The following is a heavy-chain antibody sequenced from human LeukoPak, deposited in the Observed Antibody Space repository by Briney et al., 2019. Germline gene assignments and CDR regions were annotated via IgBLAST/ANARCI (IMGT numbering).Heavy chain of an antibody. CDR2: INHSGGT. D-gene: IGHD4-23*01. J-gene: IGHJ4*02. Sequence: PSETLSLTCAVYGGSFSGYSWNWIRQPPVKGLEWIGEINHSGGTNYNPSLKSRVTISVDTSKKQFSLKLSSVTAADTAVYYCATLTTVVTAYYFDYWGQGTLVTVSS. CDR1: GGSFSGYS. V-gene: IGHV4-34*01. CDR3: ATLTTVVTAYYFDY.